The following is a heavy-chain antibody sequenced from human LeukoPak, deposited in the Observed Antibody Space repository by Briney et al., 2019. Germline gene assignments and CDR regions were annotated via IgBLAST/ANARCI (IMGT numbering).Heavy chain of an antibody. CDR1: GGSIISYY. CDR2: IYYSGST. V-gene: IGHV4-59*08. CDR3: AGRGHGSNLDY. Sequence: SETLSLTCTVSGGSIISYYWSWIRQPPGKGLEWIGYIYYSGSTNYNPSLKSRVTISVDTSKNQFSLRLSSVTAADTAVYYCAGRGHGSNLDYWGQGTLVTVSS. D-gene: IGHD6-13*01. J-gene: IGHJ4*02.